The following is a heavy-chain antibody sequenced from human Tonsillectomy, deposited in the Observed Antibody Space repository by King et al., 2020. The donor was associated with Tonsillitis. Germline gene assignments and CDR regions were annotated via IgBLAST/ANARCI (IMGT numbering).Heavy chain of an antibody. CDR2: ISYDGSNK. J-gene: IGHJ5*02. CDR3: AKSTASRSWPKWFDP. D-gene: IGHD6-13*01. V-gene: IGHV3-30*18. CDR1: GFTFSSYG. Sequence: VQLVESGGGVVQPGRSLRLSCAASGFTFSSYGMHWVRQAPGKGLEWVAVISYDGSNKYYADSVKGRFTISRDNSKNTLYLQMNSLRAEDTAVYYCAKSTASRSWPKWFDPWGQGTLVTVSS.